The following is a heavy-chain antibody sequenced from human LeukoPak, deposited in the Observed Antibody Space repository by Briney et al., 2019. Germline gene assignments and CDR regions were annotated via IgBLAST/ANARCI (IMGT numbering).Heavy chain of an antibody. J-gene: IGHJ4*02. D-gene: IGHD6-13*01. V-gene: IGHV1-2*02. CDR3: ARDRGSSWFADY. CDR2: INPNNGGT. Sequence: ASVNVSCEASRYIFTSYYIHWVRQAPGQGLEWMGWINPNNGGTKYGKKFQGRVTMTSDTSISTAYMELSRLRYDDTAMYYCARDRGSSWFADYWGQGTLVTVSS. CDR1: RYIFTSYY.